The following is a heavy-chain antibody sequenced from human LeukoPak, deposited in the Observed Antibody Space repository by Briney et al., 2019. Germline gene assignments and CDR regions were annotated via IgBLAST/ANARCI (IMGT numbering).Heavy chain of an antibody. J-gene: IGHJ4*02. CDR3: AKQNYDILIGYLYFDL. CDR1: GFTFSNYG. D-gene: IGHD3-9*01. Sequence: GGSLRLSCAASGFTFSNYGMSWVRRAPGKGLEWVSSITFSDGTTYYADSLKGRFTISRDNSRNRLYLQLNSLRTEDTAIYYCAKQNYDILIGYLYFDLWGQGTLVTVSS. CDR2: ITFSDGTT. V-gene: IGHV3-23*01.